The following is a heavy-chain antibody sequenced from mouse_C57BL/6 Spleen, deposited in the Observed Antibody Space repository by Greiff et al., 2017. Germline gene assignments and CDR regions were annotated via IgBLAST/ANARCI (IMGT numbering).Heavy chain of an antibody. CDR1: GYTFTSYW. CDR2: INPSNGGT. D-gene: IGHD2-1*01. Sequence: QVQLQQPGPELVKPGASVKLSCKASGYTFTSYWMHWVKQRPGQGLEWIGNINPSNGGTNYNEKFKSKATLTVDKSSSTAYMQLSSLTSEDSAVYYCARSDYGNYEDFDYWGQGTTLTVSS. CDR3: ARSDYGNYEDFDY. V-gene: IGHV1-53*01. J-gene: IGHJ2*01.